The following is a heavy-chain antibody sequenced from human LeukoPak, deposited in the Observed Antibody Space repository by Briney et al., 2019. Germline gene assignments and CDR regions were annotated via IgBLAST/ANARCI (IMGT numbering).Heavy chain of an antibody. CDR3: ARHLYSSSWYIYYYGMDV. V-gene: IGHV4-59*08. CDR1: GGSISSYY. CDR2: IYHSGST. J-gene: IGHJ6*02. D-gene: IGHD6-13*01. Sequence: SETLSLTCTVSGGSISSYYWSWIRQPPEKGLEWIWYIYHSGSTDYNPSLKSRVTISVDTSKNQFSLKLSSVTAADTAVYYCARHLYSSSWYIYYYGMDVWGQGTTVTVSS.